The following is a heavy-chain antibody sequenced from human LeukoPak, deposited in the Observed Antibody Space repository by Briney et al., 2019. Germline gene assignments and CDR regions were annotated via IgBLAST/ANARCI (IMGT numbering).Heavy chain of an antibody. CDR3: ARDREAAAVVLGYYYGMDV. J-gene: IGHJ6*02. D-gene: IGHD6-13*01. CDR2: IIPIFGTA. CDR1: GGTFSSYA. Sequence: WASVKVSCKASGGTFSSYAISWVRQAPGQGLEWMGGIIPIFGTANYAQKFQGRVTITADESTSTAYMELSSLRSEDTAVYYCARDREAAAVVLGYYYGMDVWGQGTTVTVSS. V-gene: IGHV1-69*13.